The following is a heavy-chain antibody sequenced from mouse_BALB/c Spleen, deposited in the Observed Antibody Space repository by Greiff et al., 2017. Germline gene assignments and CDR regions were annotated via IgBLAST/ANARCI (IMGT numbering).Heavy chain of an antibody. J-gene: IGHJ4*01. D-gene: IGHD2-3*01. CDR2: ISYSGST. CDR1: GYSITSDYA. Sequence: EVQLQQSGPGLVKPSQSLSLTCTVTGYSITSDYAWNWIRQFPGNKLEWMGYISYSGSTSYNPSLKSRISITRDTSKNQFFLQLNSVTTEDTATYYCARGEDGYYAMDYWGQGTSVTVSS. CDR3: ARGEDGYYAMDY. V-gene: IGHV3-2*02.